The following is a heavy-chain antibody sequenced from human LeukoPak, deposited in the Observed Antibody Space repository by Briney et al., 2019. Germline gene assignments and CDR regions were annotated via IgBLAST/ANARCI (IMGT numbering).Heavy chain of an antibody. Sequence: GGSLRLSCAASGFTFSSYWMHWVRHAPGKGLVWVSRINSDGSSTSYADSVKGRFTISRDNAKNTLYLQMNSLRAEDTAVYYCARGYDSSGYYYDAFDIWGQGTMVTVSS. CDR1: GFTFSSYW. V-gene: IGHV3-74*01. CDR2: INSDGSST. J-gene: IGHJ3*02. CDR3: ARGYDSSGYYYDAFDI. D-gene: IGHD3-22*01.